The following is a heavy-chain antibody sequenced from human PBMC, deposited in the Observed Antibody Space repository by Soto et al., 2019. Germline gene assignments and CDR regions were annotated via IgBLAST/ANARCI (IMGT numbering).Heavy chain of an antibody. Sequence: QLQLQESGPGLVKPSETLSLMCTVSGGSISSSSYYWGWIRQPPGKGLEWVGSISYNGSTYYNPSLKSRLTISIDTSKKQFSLQLSSVSAADTAVFYCARHVYYGLESGGNFDYWGQGTLVTVSS. CDR1: GGSISSSSYY. V-gene: IGHV4-39*01. J-gene: IGHJ4*02. CDR2: ISYNGST. CDR3: ARHVYYGLESGGNFDY. D-gene: IGHD3-10*01.